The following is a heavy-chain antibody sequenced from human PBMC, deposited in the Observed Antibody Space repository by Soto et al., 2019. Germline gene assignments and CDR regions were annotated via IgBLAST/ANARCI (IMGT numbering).Heavy chain of an antibody. V-gene: IGHV4-39*01. CDR3: ARHNNYYYYMDV. Sequence: SETLSLTCTVSGGSISSSSYYWGWIRQPPGKGLEWIGSIYYSGSTYYNPSLKGRVTISVDTSKNQFSLKLSSVTAADTAVYYCARHNNYYYYMDVWGKGTTVTVSS. J-gene: IGHJ6*03. CDR2: IYYSGST. CDR1: GGSISSSSYY.